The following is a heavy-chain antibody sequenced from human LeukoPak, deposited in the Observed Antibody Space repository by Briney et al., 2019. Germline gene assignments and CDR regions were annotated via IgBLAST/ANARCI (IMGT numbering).Heavy chain of an antibody. J-gene: IGHJ4*02. CDR2: INHSGST. V-gene: IGHV4-34*01. CDR1: GGSFSGYY. Sequence: SETLSLTCAVYGGSFSGYYWSWIRQPPGKGLEWIGEINHSGSTNYNPSLKSRVTISVDTSKNQFSLKLSSVTAADTAVCYCARGRSEIVVVPAAILDYWGQGTLVTVSS. CDR3: ARGRSEIVVVPAAILDY. D-gene: IGHD2-2*01.